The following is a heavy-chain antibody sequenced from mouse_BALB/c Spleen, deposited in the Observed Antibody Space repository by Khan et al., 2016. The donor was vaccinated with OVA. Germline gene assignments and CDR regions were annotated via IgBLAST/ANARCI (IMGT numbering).Heavy chain of an antibody. CDR3: ARDGYSPWFAY. Sequence: VQLKQSGAELVRPGALVKLSCKASGFNIQDYYMHWVKQRPEQGLVWIGRIDPENGDTIYDPKFQGKASITSDTSSNTAYLQLSSLTSEDTAVYYCARDGYSPWFAYWGQGTLVTVSA. V-gene: IGHV14-1*02. J-gene: IGHJ3*01. CDR2: IDPENGDT. CDR1: GFNIQDYY. D-gene: IGHD2-3*01.